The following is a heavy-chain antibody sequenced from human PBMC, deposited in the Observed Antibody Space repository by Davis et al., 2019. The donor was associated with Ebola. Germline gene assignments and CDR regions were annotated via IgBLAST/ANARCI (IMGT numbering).Heavy chain of an antibody. J-gene: IGHJ6*02. CDR1: GGTFSIYA. V-gene: IGHV1-69*04. CDR2: IIPILGIA. Sequence: SVKVSCKASGGTFSIYAINWVRQAPGQGLEWMGRIIPILGIANYAQKFQDRVTITADKSTSTAYMELSSLRSEDTAVYYCARVRGGIVGAFYYYYGMDVWGQGTTVTVSS. CDR3: ARVRGGIVGAFYYYYGMDV. D-gene: IGHD1-26*01.